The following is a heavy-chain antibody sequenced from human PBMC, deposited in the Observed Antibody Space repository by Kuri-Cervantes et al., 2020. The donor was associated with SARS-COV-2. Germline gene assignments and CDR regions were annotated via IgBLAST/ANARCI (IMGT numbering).Heavy chain of an antibody. CDR2: INSDGSST. D-gene: IGHD3-10*01. Sequence: GGSLRLSCAASGFTFSSYSMNWVRQAPGKGLVWVSRINSDGSSTSYADSVKGRFTISRDNAKNTLYLQMNSLRAEDTAVYYCARVGYYGSGSYYYYYMDVWGKGTTVTVSS. J-gene: IGHJ6*03. CDR1: GFTFSSYS. CDR3: ARVGYYGSGSYYYYYMDV. V-gene: IGHV3-74*01.